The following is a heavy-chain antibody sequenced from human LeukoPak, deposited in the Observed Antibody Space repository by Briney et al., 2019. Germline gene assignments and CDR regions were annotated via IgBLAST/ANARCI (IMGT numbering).Heavy chain of an antibody. CDR3: AAGPWELDF. Sequence: SETLSLTCTVSGVSINTYYASWIRQAPGKGLEFIGFIYNGGNTNYNPSLKSRATISVDTSNNQFSLRLTSVTAADTAMYYRAAGPWELDFWGQGTLVTVSS. CDR1: GVSINTYY. J-gene: IGHJ4*02. D-gene: IGHD1-26*01. CDR2: IYNGGNT. V-gene: IGHV4-4*09.